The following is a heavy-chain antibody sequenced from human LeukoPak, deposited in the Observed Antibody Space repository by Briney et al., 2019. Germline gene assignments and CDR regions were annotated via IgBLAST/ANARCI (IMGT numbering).Heavy chain of an antibody. Sequence: ASVKVSCKASGYTFTGFYIHWVRQAPGQGLEWMAWINPRNGGSHSAQKFQGRVTLTRDTSISAAYMEMRKLTSDDTAFYYCARGRIAAAGAIDYWGQGARVTVSS. CDR2: INPRNGGS. CDR3: ARGRIAAAGAIDY. CDR1: GYTFTGFY. J-gene: IGHJ4*02. V-gene: IGHV1-2*02. D-gene: IGHD6-13*01.